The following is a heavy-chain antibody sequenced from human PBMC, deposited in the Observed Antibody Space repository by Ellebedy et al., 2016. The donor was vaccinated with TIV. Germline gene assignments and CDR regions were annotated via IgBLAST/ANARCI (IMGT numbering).Heavy chain of an antibody. D-gene: IGHD2-21*02. CDR2: ISAYNGNT. CDR1: GYTFTSYG. J-gene: IGHJ4*02. Sequence: ASVKVSCXASGYTFTSYGISWVRQAPGQGLEWMGWISAYNGNTNYAQKLQGKVTMTTDTSTSTAYMELRSLRSDDTAVYYCARFRAYCGGDCYRLDYWGQGTLVTVSS. CDR3: ARFRAYCGGDCYRLDY. V-gene: IGHV1-18*01.